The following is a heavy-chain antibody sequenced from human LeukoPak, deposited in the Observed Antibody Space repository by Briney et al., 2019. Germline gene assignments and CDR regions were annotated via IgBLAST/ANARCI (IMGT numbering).Heavy chain of an antibody. Sequence: ASETLSLTCTVSGGSISSSSYYWGWIRQPPGKGLEWIGSIYYSGSTYYNPSLKSRVTISVDTSKNQFSLKLSSVTAADTAVYYCARVPSPSNWFDPWGQGTLVTVSS. CDR1: GGSISSSSYY. V-gene: IGHV4-39*07. CDR2: IYYSGST. J-gene: IGHJ5*02. CDR3: ARVPSPSNWFDP.